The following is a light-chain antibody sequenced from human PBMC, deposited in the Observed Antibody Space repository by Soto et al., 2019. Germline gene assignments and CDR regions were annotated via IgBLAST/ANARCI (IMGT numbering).Light chain of an antibody. CDR2: GAS. V-gene: IGKV3-20*01. CDR3: QQYGSSPHT. J-gene: IGKJ2*01. Sequence: EMVLTQSPGTLSLSPGERATLSCRASQSVSSSYLAWYQHKPGQAPRLLIYGASSRATGIPDRLSGSRSGTDFALNNSRLEPEDFAVYYCQQYGSSPHTFGQGTKLEIK. CDR1: QSVSSSY.